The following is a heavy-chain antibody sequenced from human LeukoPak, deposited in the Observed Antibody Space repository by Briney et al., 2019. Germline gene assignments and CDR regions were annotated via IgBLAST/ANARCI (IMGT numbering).Heavy chain of an antibody. CDR2: IYHSGST. J-gene: IGHJ4*02. CDR3: ARDGEFRSGSYSHFGY. Sequence: SETLSLTCTVSGGSISSGGYYWSWIRQPPGKGLEWIGYIYHSGSTYYNPSLKSRVTISVDRSKNQFSLKLSSVTAADTAVYYCARDGEFRSGSYSHFGYWGQGTLVTVSS. D-gene: IGHD3-10*01. V-gene: IGHV4-30-2*01. CDR1: GGSISSGGYY.